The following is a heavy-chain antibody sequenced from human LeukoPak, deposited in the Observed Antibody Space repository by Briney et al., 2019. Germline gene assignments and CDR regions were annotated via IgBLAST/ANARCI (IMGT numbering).Heavy chain of an antibody. CDR1: GYSFTTYW. CDR3: ARRVDALFDY. D-gene: IGHD3-3*01. Sequence: GESLKISCKVSGYSFTTYWIGWVRQMPGRGLEWMGIIYPGDSDTRYSPSFQGQVTISADKSISTAYLQWSSLKASDTAMYYCARRVDALFDYWGQGTLVTVSS. V-gene: IGHV5-51*01. J-gene: IGHJ4*02. CDR2: IYPGDSDT.